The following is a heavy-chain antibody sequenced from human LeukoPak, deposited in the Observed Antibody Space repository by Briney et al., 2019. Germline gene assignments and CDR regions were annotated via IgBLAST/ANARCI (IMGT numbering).Heavy chain of an antibody. CDR3: ARTEAFCSDTSCSNWFDP. D-gene: IGHD2-2*01. J-gene: IGHJ5*02. Sequence: PSGTLSLTCAVSGGSVSRSNWWNWVRQPPGKGLEWIGEIHHSGSTNYNPSLKSRVTMSVGKSKNQFSLKLGSVTAADTAVYYCARTEAFCSDTSCSNWFDPWGQGTLVTVSS. V-gene: IGHV4-4*02. CDR1: GGSVSRSNW. CDR2: IHHSGST.